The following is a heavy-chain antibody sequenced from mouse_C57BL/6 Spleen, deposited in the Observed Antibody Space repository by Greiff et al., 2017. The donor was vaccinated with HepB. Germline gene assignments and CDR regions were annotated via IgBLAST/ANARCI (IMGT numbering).Heavy chain of an antibody. CDR3: ARRGYGSSLDY. CDR1: GYTFTSYW. CDR2: IDPSDSYT. J-gene: IGHJ2*01. Sequence: QVQLQQPGAELVMPGASVKLSCKASGYTFTSYWMHWVKQRPGQGLERIGEIDPSDSYTNYNQKFKGKSTLTVDKSSSTAYMQLSSLTSEDSAVYYCARRGYGSSLDYWGQGTTLTVSS. D-gene: IGHD1-1*01. V-gene: IGHV1-69*01.